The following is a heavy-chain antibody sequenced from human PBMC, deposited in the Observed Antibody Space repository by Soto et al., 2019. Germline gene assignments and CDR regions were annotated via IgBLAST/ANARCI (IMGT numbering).Heavy chain of an antibody. Sequence: SETLSLTCAVSGGSFTSNNWWTWVRQPPGQGLEWIGEIYRTGSTNYTPSLKSRVTISLDKSENQFSLKVASLTAADTAVYYCASRDPGTSVDYWGQGTLVTVSS. D-gene: IGHD1-7*01. CDR3: ASRDPGTSVDY. CDR2: IYRTGST. J-gene: IGHJ4*02. CDR1: GGSFTSNNW. V-gene: IGHV4-4*02.